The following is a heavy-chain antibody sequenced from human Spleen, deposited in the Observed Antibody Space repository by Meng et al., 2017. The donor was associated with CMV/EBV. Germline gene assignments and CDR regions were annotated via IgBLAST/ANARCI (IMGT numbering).Heavy chain of an antibody. Sequence: SQTLSLTCAISGDSVSSNSAAWNWIRQSPSRGLEWLGRTYYRSKWYNDYAVSVKSRITINPDTSKNQFSLQLNSVTAADTAVYYCARVVTIFGVVITRRDLNWFDPWGQGTLVTVSS. CDR3: ARVVTIFGVVITRRDLNWFDP. CDR1: GDSVSSNSAA. D-gene: IGHD3-3*01. J-gene: IGHJ5*02. CDR2: TYYRSKWYN. V-gene: IGHV6-1*01.